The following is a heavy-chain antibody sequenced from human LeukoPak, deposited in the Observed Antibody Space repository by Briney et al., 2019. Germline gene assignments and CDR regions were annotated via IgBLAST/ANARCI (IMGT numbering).Heavy chain of an antibody. Sequence: SETLSLTCAVSGGSISSGGYSWSWIRQPPGKGLEWIGYIYYSGSTYYNPSLKSRVTISVDTSKNQFSLKLSSVTAADTAVYYCARGPRKSIAAAGTEWFDPWGQGTLVTVSS. V-gene: IGHV4-30-4*07. CDR2: IYYSGST. CDR1: GGSISSGGYS. J-gene: IGHJ5*02. CDR3: ARGPRKSIAAAGTEWFDP. D-gene: IGHD6-13*01.